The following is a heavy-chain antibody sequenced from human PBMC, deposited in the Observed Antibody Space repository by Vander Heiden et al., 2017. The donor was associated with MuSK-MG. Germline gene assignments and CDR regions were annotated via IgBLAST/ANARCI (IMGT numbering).Heavy chain of an antibody. J-gene: IGHJ4*02. CDR1: GFSLSNDKIG. CDR2: IFSNDEK. Sequence: QVTLKESGPALVKPTETLTLTCTVSGFSLSNDKIGVSWIRQPPGKALEWLAHIFSNDEKSYNTSLRSRLTISQDTSRGQVALAMTNMDPVDTATYYCARIHGLSGFYDLDFWGQGTRVTVSS. D-gene: IGHD3-16*02. V-gene: IGHV2-26*01. CDR3: ARIHGLSGFYDLDF.